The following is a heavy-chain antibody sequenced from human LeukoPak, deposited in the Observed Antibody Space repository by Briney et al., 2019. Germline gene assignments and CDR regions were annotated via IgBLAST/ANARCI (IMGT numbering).Heavy chain of an antibody. CDR3: AKIPYGDHLLDYYYYMDV. D-gene: IGHD4-17*01. V-gene: IGHV3-21*04. Sequence: GGSLRLSCAASGFTFSSYSMNWVRQAPGKGLEWVSSISSSSSYIYYADSVKGRFTISRDNAKNSLYLQMNRLRAEDTAVYYCAKIPYGDHLLDYYYYMDVWGKGTTVTISS. CDR2: ISSSSSYI. J-gene: IGHJ6*03. CDR1: GFTFSSYS.